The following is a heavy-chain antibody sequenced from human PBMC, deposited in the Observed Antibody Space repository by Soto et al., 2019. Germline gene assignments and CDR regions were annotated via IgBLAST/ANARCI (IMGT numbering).Heavy chain of an antibody. D-gene: IGHD3-3*01. V-gene: IGHV1-69*01. CDR3: ASGGTIFGVVPFRWFDP. Sequence: SVEVSCKASGGTFSSYAISWVRQAPGQVLEWMGGIIPIFGTANYAQKFQGRVTITADESTSTAYMELSSLRSEDTAVYYCASGGTIFGVVPFRWFDPWGRGTLVTVSS. CDR2: IIPIFGTA. J-gene: IGHJ5*02. CDR1: GGTFSSYA.